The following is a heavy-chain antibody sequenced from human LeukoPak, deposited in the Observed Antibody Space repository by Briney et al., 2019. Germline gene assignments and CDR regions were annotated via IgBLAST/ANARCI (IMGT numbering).Heavy chain of an antibody. D-gene: IGHD3-22*01. CDR2: ISSSSSTI. CDR3: ARVADYYDSSGGAFDI. J-gene: IGHJ3*02. CDR1: GFTFSSYS. Sequence: PGGSLRLSCAASGFTFSSYSMNWVRQAPGKGLEWGSYISSSSSTIYYADSVKGRFTISRDNAKNSLYLQMNSLRAEDTAVYYCARVADYYDSSGGAFDIWGQGTMVTVSS. V-gene: IGHV3-48*01.